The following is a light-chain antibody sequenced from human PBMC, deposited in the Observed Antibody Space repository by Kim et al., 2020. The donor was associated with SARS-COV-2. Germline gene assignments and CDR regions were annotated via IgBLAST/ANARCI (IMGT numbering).Light chain of an antibody. V-gene: IGLV3-1*01. CDR1: KLVDKY. CDR2: QDS. CDR3: QAWDSSTANV. Sequence: SYELTQPPSVSVSPGQTASITCSGDKLVDKYACWYQQKPGQSPVLVIYQDSKRPSGIPERFSGSNSGNTATLTISGTPAMDEADYYCQAWDSSTANVFGT. J-gene: IGLJ1*01.